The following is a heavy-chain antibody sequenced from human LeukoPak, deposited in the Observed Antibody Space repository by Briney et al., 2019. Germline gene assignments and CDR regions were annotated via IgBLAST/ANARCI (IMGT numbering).Heavy chain of an antibody. Sequence: SETLCLTCAVSGGSISSSNWWSWVRQPPGKGLEWIGEIYHSGSTNYNPSLKSRVTISVDKSKNQFSLKLSSVTAVDTAVYYCARDDREDSSGYYYWFDPWGQGTLVTVSS. D-gene: IGHD3-22*01. CDR2: IYHSGST. CDR3: ARDDREDSSGYYYWFDP. V-gene: IGHV4-4*02. J-gene: IGHJ5*02. CDR1: GGSISSSNW.